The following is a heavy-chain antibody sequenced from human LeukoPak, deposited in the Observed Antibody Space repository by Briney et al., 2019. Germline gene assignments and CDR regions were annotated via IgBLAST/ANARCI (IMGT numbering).Heavy chain of an antibody. CDR1: GFTFSDYY. D-gene: IGHD2-21*01. J-gene: IGHJ6*03. CDR2: ISSGANTI. Sequence: GGSLRLSRAASGFTFSDYYMSWIRQAPGKGLEWVSYISSGANTIYYADSVKGRFTISRDNAKNSLYLQMNSLRAEDTAVYYCAKDGVVDYYYYMDVWGKGTTVTVSS. CDR3: AKDGVVDYYYYMDV. V-gene: IGHV3-11*01.